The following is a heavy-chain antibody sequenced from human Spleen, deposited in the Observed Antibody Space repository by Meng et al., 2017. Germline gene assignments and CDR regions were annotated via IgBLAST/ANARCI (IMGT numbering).Heavy chain of an antibody. CDR2: IYYSGST. Sequence: GSLRLSCTVSGGSISSSSYYWGWIRQPPGKGLEWIGSIYYSGSTYYNPSLKSRVTISVDTSKNQFSLKLSSVTAADSAVYYCARISTSLSFDYWGQGTLVTVSS. CDR3: ARISTSLSFDY. V-gene: IGHV4-39*07. D-gene: IGHD2-2*01. J-gene: IGHJ4*02. CDR1: GGSISSSSYY.